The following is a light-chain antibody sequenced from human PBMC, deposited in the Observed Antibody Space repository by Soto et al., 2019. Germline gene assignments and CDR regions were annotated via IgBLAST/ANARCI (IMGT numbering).Light chain of an antibody. J-gene: IGLJ3*02. CDR2: NTN. CDR1: SGPVFTSSY. CDR3: PLYLGGGIWV. Sequence: QAVVTQEPSFSVSPGGTVTLTCGLSSGPVFTSSYPNWYQQTPGQAPRTLIFNTNTRSSGVPDRFSGSILCDKAALTITGAQADDDYYYYCPLYLGGGIWVFGGGTKLTVL. V-gene: IGLV8-61*01.